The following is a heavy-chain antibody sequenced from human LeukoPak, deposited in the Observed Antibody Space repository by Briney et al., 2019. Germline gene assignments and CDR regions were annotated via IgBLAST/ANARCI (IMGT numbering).Heavy chain of an antibody. CDR2: INLNSGGT. Sequence: ASVKVSCKASGYTFTGYYMHWVRQAPGQGLECMVWINLNSGGTNYAQKFQGRVTMTSDTSVSTAYMELSRLRSDDTAVYYCARAHYYYGMDVWDQGTTVTVSS. CDR1: GYTFTGYY. J-gene: IGHJ6*02. CDR3: ARAHYYYGMDV. V-gene: IGHV1-2*02.